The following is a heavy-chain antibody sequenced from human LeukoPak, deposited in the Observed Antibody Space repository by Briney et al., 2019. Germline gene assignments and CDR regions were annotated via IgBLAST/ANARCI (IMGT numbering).Heavy chain of an antibody. V-gene: IGHV4-31*03. CDR3: ASSRVFGSSGFYFDY. CDR2: IYYSGST. J-gene: IGHJ4*02. Sequence: PSETLSLTCTVSGGSISSGGYYWSWIRQHPGKGLEWIGYIYYSGSTYYNPSLKSRVTISVDTSKNQFSLKLSSVTAADTAVYYCASSRVFGSSGFYFDYWGQGTLVTVSS. D-gene: IGHD3-10*01. CDR1: GGSISSGGYY.